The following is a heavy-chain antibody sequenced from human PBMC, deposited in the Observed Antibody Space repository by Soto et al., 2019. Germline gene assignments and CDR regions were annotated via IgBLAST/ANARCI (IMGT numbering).Heavy chain of an antibody. CDR3: ARHQGSSYYYYYYGMDV. V-gene: IGHV4-39*01. CDR2: IYYSGST. J-gene: IGHJ6*02. CDR1: GGSISSSSYY. Sequence: SETLSLTCTVPGGSISSSSYYWGWIRQPPGKGLEWIGSIYYSGSTYYNPSLKSRVTISVDTSKNQFSLKLSSVTAADTAVYYCARHQGSSYYYYYYGMDVWGQGTTVTVSS. D-gene: IGHD6-6*01.